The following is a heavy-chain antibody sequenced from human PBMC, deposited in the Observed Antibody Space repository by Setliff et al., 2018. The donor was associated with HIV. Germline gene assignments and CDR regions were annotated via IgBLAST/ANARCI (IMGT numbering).Heavy chain of an antibody. J-gene: IGHJ4*02. Sequence: RASVKVSCKASGYTFSSYDINWVRQATGQGLEWMGWMNPNSGNTGYAQKFQGRVAMTRNTSIRTAYMELSSLRSEDTAVYYCAREVKGDDFPFDNWGRGTLVTVSS. CDR2: MNPNSGNT. V-gene: IGHV1-8*02. D-gene: IGHD3-3*01. CDR3: AREVKGDDFPFDN. CDR1: GYTFSSYD.